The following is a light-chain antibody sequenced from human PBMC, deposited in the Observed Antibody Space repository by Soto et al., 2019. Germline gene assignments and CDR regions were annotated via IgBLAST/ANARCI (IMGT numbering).Light chain of an antibody. CDR1: QSVSSNY. Sequence: EIVLTQSPGTLSLSLGERATLSCRASQSVSSNYLAWYQQKPGQAPRLLIHETSSRATDIPDRFSGSGSGTDFTLSISRLEPEDFAVYYCQQYGNGNSPRYSFGQGTRLEIK. V-gene: IGKV3-20*01. CDR2: ETS. CDR3: QQYGNGNSPRYS. J-gene: IGKJ2*03.